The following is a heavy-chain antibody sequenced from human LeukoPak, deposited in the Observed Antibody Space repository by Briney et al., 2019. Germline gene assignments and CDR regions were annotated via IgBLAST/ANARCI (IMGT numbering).Heavy chain of an antibody. CDR1: GYTFTSYY. D-gene: IGHD3-22*01. CDR3: ARGTYYYDSSGYRIDY. Sequence: ASVTVSCKASGYTFTSYYMHWVRQAPGQGLEWMGIINPSGGSTSYAQKFQGRVTMTRDTSTSTVYMELSSLRSEDTAVYYCARGTYYYDSSGYRIDYWGQGTLVTVSS. J-gene: IGHJ4*02. V-gene: IGHV1-46*01. CDR2: INPSGGST.